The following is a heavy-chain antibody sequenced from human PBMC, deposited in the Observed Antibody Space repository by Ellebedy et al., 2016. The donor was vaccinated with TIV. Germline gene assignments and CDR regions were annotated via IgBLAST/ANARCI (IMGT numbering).Heavy chain of an antibody. CDR2: VYYSGKT. Sequence: MPSETLSLTCTVSGASISPYYWNWIAQPPGRGLEYIGYVYYSGKTNYTPSLKVRVTISLDTSKSQFSLNLNSVTAADTAVYYCARKSHSNWSFDLWGRGTLVTVSS. CDR3: ARKSHSNWSFDL. V-gene: IGHV4-59*01. CDR1: GASISPYY. J-gene: IGHJ2*01.